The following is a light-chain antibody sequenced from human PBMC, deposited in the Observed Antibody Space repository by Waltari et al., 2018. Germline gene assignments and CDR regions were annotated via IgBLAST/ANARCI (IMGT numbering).Light chain of an antibody. CDR2: GAS. CDR1: RDISSY. Sequence: DIQMTQSPSSLSATAGDRLTITCQASRDISSYLNWYQHKPGRAPKLLIYGASNLETGVPSRFSGSRSGTDFVFTNNSLHPEDVATYYCQQYGSLPSTCGGGTTVEIQ. CDR3: QQYGSLPST. V-gene: IGKV1-33*01. J-gene: IGKJ4*01.